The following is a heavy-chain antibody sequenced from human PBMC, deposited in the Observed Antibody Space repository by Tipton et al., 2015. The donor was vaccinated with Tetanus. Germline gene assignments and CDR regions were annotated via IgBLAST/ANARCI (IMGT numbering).Heavy chain of an antibody. J-gene: IGHJ5*01. Sequence: TLSLTCTVSGGSINNGAYTWSWIRQSPGKGLEWIGYIFHTGGTYYNPSLKSRVTISVDGPKNQFSLNLKSVTAADTAVYYCARSHGSGGFLWLASWAQGPLVTVSS. CDR1: GGSINNGAYT. V-gene: IGHV4-30-2*06. CDR3: ARSHGSGGFLWLAS. CDR2: IFHTGGT. D-gene: IGHD3-10*01.